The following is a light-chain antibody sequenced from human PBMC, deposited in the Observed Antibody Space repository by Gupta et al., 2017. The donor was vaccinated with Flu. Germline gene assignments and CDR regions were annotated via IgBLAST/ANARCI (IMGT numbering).Light chain of an antibody. V-gene: IGKV3-20*01. Sequence: EIVLTQSPGTLSLSPGERATLSCRASQSVSSSYLAWYQQKPGQAPRLLIYGASSRATGIPDRFSGSGYGTDFTLTINRREPEDFAVYYCQQYCCSPKWTFGQGTNVEIK. CDR1: QSVSSSY. CDR2: GAS. CDR3: QQYCCSPKWT. J-gene: IGKJ1*01.